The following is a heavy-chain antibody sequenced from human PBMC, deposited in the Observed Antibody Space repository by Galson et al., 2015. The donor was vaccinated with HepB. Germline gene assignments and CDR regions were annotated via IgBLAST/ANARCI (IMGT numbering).Heavy chain of an antibody. D-gene: IGHD3-22*01. CDR3: ARGSFNYYDSSGYSN. V-gene: IGHV3-30-3*01. CDR2: IAYSVSTK. CDR1: GFTFRSYA. Sequence: SLRLPFAASGFTFRSYAMHWVRQAPGKGLEWVAVIAYSVSTKYYADSVKGRFTISRDNSRNTLFLQMNSLRAEDTAVYYCARGSFNYYDSSGYSNWGQGTLVTVSS. J-gene: IGHJ4*02.